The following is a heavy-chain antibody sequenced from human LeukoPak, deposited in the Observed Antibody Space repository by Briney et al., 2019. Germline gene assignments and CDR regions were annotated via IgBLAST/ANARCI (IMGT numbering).Heavy chain of an antibody. Sequence: PGGSLRLSCAASGFTFDTYDMNWVRQAPGKGLEWVSFISSGSRTIYYTDSVKGRFTISRDNAKNSLYLQMNSLRAEDTAVYFCASSQGPLDYWGQGTLVTVSS. CDR2: ISSGSRTI. V-gene: IGHV3-48*01. CDR3: ASSQGPLDY. J-gene: IGHJ4*02. CDR1: GFTFDTYD.